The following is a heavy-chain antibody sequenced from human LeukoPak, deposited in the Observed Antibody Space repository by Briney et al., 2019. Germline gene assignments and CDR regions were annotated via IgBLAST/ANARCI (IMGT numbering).Heavy chain of an antibody. CDR2: MNPNSGGT. CDR1: GYTFTGYY. D-gene: IGHD2-15*01. V-gene: IGHV1-2*02. CDR3: ARGESLGYCSGGSCTNAFDI. J-gene: IGHJ3*02. Sequence: ASVKVSCKASGYTFTGYYMHWVRQAPGQGLEWMGWMNPNSGGTNYAQKFQGRVTMTRDTSISTAYMELSRLRSDDTAVYYCARGESLGYCSGGSCTNAFDIWGQGTMVTVSS.